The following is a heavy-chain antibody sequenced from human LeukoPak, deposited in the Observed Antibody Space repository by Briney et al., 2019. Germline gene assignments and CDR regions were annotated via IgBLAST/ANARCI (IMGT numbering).Heavy chain of an antibody. CDR2: IYHSGSA. V-gene: IGHV4-4*02. CDR3: ASRMVRGIIFDY. J-gene: IGHJ4*02. CDR1: GGSISSSNW. Sequence: SETLSLTCAVSGGSISSSNWWSWVRQPPGKGLEWIGEIYHSGSANYNPSLKSRVTISVDKSRNQFSLKLSSVTAADTAVYYCASRMVRGIIFDYWGQGILVTVSS. D-gene: IGHD3-10*01.